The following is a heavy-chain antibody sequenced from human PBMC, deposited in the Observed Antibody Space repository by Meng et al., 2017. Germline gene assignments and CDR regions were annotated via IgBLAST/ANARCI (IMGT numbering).Heavy chain of an antibody. CDR1: GGSISSGGYY. D-gene: IGHD3-22*01. J-gene: IGHJ5*02. CDR2: IYYSGST. CDR3: ARGRGYYYDSSGYSNNWFDP. V-gene: IGHV4-31*01. Sequence: LRLSCTVSGGSISSGGYYWSWIRQHPGKGLEWIGYIYYSGSTYYNPSLKSLVTISVDTSKNQFSLKLSSVTAADTAVYYCARGRGYYYDSSGYSNNWFDPWGQGTLVTVSS.